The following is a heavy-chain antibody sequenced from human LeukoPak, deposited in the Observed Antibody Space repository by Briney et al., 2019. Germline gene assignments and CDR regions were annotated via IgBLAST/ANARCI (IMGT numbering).Heavy chain of an antibody. Sequence: SQTLSLTCIVSGGSISSGSYYWNWIRQPAGKGLEWIGRIYTSGSTNYNPSLKSRVTISVDTSKNQFSLKLSSVTAADTAVYYCSRVYCGGDCYQFDPWGQGTLVTVSS. CDR3: SRVYCGGDCYQFDP. V-gene: IGHV4-61*02. D-gene: IGHD2-21*02. CDR1: GGSISSGSYY. J-gene: IGHJ5*02. CDR2: IYTSGST.